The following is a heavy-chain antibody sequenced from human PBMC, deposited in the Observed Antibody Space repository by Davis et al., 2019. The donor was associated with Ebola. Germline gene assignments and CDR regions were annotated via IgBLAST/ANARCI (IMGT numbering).Heavy chain of an antibody. D-gene: IGHD2-2*01. CDR3: ARAQRERGISTSYLGGWFDP. V-gene: IGHV1-18*04. CDR1: GYTFTSYG. Sequence: ASVKVSCKASGYTFTSYGISWVRQAPGQGLEWMGWISAYNGNTNYAQKLQGRVTMTTDTSTSTAYMELRSLRSDDTAVYYCARAQRERGISTSYLGGWFDPWGQGTLVTVSS. CDR2: ISAYNGNT. J-gene: IGHJ5*02.